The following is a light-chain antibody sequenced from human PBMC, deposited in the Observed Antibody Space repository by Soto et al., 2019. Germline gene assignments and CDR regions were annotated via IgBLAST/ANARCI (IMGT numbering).Light chain of an antibody. J-gene: IGKJ1*01. CDR3: QQYNNWPPWT. V-gene: IGKV3-15*01. CDR2: DTS. CDR1: QSVSSN. Sequence: EIVMTQSPANLSVSPGERATLSCRASQSVSSNLAWYQQKPGQAPSLLIYDTSTRATGIPARFSGSGTGTEFTLTISSLQSEDFAVYYCQQYNNWPPWTFGQGTKVEIK.